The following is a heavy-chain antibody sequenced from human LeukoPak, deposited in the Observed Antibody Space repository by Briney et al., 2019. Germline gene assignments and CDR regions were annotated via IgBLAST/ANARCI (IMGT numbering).Heavy chain of an antibody. J-gene: IGHJ4*02. CDR2: IYYSGST. CDR1: GGSISSSSYY. Sequence: SETLSLTCTVSGGSISSSSYYWGWIRQPPGKGREWIGSIYYSGSTYYNPSLKSRVTISVDTSKNQFSLKLSSVTAADTAVYYCARQTYSSSSAYFDYWGQGTLVTVSS. CDR3: ARQTYSSSSAYFDY. D-gene: IGHD6-6*01. V-gene: IGHV4-39*01.